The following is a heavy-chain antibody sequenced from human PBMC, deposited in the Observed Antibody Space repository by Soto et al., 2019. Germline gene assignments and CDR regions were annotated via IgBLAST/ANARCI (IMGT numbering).Heavy chain of an antibody. CDR2: IYYSGST. Sequence: SETLSLTCTVSGGSISSGGYYWSWIRQHPGKGLEWIGYIYYSGSTYYNPSLKSRVTISVDTSKNQFSLKLSSVTAEDTAVYYCARDPDYGLNWFDPWGQGTLVTVSS. CDR3: ARDPDYGLNWFDP. J-gene: IGHJ5*02. D-gene: IGHD4-17*01. CDR1: GGSISSGGYY. V-gene: IGHV4-31*03.